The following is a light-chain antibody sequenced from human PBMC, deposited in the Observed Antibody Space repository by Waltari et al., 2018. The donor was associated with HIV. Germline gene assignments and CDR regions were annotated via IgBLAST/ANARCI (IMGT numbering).Light chain of an antibody. V-gene: IGKV3-11*01. J-gene: IGKJ1*01. CDR2: DTS. CDR1: QSVRSY. Sequence: EIVLTQSPATLSSSPGERATLSCRASQSVRSYLAWYQQKPGQAPRLLIYDTSNRATGIPARFSGSGSGTDFTLTISSLEPEDFAVYYCQQRSSWPLTLGQGTNVEFK. CDR3: QQRSSWPLT.